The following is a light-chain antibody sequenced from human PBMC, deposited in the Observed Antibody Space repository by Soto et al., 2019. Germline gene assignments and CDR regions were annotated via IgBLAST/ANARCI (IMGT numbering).Light chain of an antibody. J-gene: IGLJ1*01. CDR3: SSYTSSSTYV. V-gene: IGLV2-14*01. CDR1: SSDVGGYNY. CDR2: DVS. Sequence: QSVLTQPASVSGSPGQSITISCTGTSSDVGGYNYVSWYQQHPGNATKLMIYDVSDRPSGVSNRFYGSKSGNTASLTISGLQADDEADYYCSSYTSSSTYVFGPGTKLNVL.